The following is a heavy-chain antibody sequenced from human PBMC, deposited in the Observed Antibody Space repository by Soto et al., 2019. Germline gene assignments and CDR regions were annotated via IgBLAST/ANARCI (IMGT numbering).Heavy chain of an antibody. J-gene: IGHJ5*02. CDR2: IWYDGSNK. Sequence: QVQLVESGGGVVQPGRSLRLSCAASGFTFSSYGMHWVRQAPGKGLEWVAVIWYDGSNKYYADSVKGRFIISRDNSKNTLYLQMNSLRAEDTAVYYCARDLVLGYCSVGSCDSISNWFDPWGQGTLVTVSS. CDR3: ARDLVLGYCSVGSCDSISNWFDP. V-gene: IGHV3-33*01. CDR1: GFTFSSYG. D-gene: IGHD2-15*01.